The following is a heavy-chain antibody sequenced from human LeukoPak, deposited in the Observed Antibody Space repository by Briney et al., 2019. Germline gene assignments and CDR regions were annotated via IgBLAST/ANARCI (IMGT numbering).Heavy chain of an antibody. CDR1: RYTFTGYY. D-gene: IGHD3-10*01. V-gene: IGHV1-2*02. Sequence: ASVKVSCKASRYTFTGYYIHWVRQAPGQGLEWMGWINPNSGGTKYAQKFQGRVTMTRDTSISTAYMELRRLTADDTAVYYCARGRGPYYCVMDVWGQGTTVTVSS. CDR2: INPNSGGT. CDR3: ARGRGPYYCVMDV. J-gene: IGHJ6*02.